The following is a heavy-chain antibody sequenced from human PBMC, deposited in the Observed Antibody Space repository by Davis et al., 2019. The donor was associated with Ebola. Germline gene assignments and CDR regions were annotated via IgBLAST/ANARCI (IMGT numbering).Heavy chain of an antibody. J-gene: IGHJ4*02. V-gene: IGHV3-66*01. CDR2: IYSGGTP. Sequence: GGSLRLSCAASGFTVSNHYMTWVRQAPGKGLEWVSIIYSGGTPSYADSVKGRFTISRDNSKNTLDLQMNSLRVEDTAVYYCASSRFGVVTIRSGLDYWGQGALVTASS. CDR1: GFTVSNHY. CDR3: ASSRFGVVTIRSGLDY. D-gene: IGHD3-3*01.